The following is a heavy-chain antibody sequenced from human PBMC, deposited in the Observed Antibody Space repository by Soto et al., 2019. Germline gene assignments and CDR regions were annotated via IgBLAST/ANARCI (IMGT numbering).Heavy chain of an antibody. Sequence: QVQLVQSGAEVKKPGASVTVSCKASGYTFSDYYLHWVRQAPGQGPEWMGWINPNGGGTKYGQKFRVRVTMARDTAVRTAFMDLNSLKSDDTAVYYCARESGGATATLDYYYFYMDVWGKGTTVTVSS. CDR3: ARESGGATATLDYYYFYMDV. D-gene: IGHD5-12*01. J-gene: IGHJ6*03. CDR1: GYTFSDYY. CDR2: INPNGGGT. V-gene: IGHV1-2*02.